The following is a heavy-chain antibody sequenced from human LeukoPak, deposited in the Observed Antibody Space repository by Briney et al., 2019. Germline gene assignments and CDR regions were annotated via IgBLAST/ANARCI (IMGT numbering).Heavy chain of an antibody. CDR3: AREDCTIGAVCSSLLDH. CDR1: GFTLSDYW. Sequence: GGSLRLSCAASGFTLSDYWMHWVRQAPGKGLVWVSRINIDGSETDYADSVKGRFSISRDNAKNTLYLQMNTLRAEDTALYYCAREDCTIGAVCSSLLDHWGRGTLVTVSS. CDR2: INIDGSET. D-gene: IGHD2-8*01. V-gene: IGHV3-74*01. J-gene: IGHJ4*02.